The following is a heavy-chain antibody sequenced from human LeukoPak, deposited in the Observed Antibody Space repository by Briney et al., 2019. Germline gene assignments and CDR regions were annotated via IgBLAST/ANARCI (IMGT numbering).Heavy chain of an antibody. CDR2: ISAYNGNT. Sequence: ASVKVSCKASGYTFTTYGISWVRQAPGQGLEWMGWISAYNGNTNYTQKLQGRVTMTTDKFTSTAHMELRSLRSDDTAVYYCARSRRITAMVSFDYWGQGTLVTVSS. CDR3: ARSRRITAMVSFDY. V-gene: IGHV1-18*01. D-gene: IGHD5-18*01. J-gene: IGHJ4*02. CDR1: GYTFTTYG.